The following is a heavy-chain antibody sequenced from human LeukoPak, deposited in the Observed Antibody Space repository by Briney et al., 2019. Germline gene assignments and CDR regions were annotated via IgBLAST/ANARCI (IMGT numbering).Heavy chain of an antibody. J-gene: IGHJ5*02. V-gene: IGHV4-34*01. Sequence: PSETRSFTCAVYGGSFSGYYWSWIRQPPGKGWEWFGEINHSASTNYNPSLKSRVTTSEDTSKNQFSLLMSSASAAATPAYYSAREARVGNWFDPWGQGTLVSVSS. CDR2: INHSAST. CDR3: AREARVGNWFDP. CDR1: GGSFSGYY.